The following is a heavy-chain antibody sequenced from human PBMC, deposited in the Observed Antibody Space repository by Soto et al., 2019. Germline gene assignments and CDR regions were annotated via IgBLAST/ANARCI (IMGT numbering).Heavy chain of an antibody. CDR1: GFTFRQYA. D-gene: IGHD5-12*01. CDR3: AKVFVATIREGFDY. J-gene: IGHJ4*02. Sequence: EAQLLESGGGLVQPGESLRLSCAASGFTFRQYAMSWVRQAPGKGLEWVSAISDSGTRTYYADSVKGRFTVSRDNSRNTLYLQMNSLRAEDTAVDYCAKVFVATIREGFDYWGQGTLVTVSS. CDR2: ISDSGTRT. V-gene: IGHV3-23*01.